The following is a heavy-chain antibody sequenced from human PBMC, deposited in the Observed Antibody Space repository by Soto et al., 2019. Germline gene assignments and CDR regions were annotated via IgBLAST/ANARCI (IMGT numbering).Heavy chain of an antibody. V-gene: IGHV1-2*02. J-gene: IGHJ4*02. CDR3: ARDPFVGGREWLTLKTGGG. CDR1: GYTFTGYY. Sequence: QVQLVQSGAEVKKPGASVKVSCKASGYTFTGYYMHWVRQAPGQGLEWMGWINPNSGGTNYAQKFQGRVTRTMDTSIGTAYMELSRLRSDDTDVYYCARDPFVGGREWLTLKTGGGWGQGTLVTVSS. D-gene: IGHD5-12*01. CDR2: INPNSGGT.